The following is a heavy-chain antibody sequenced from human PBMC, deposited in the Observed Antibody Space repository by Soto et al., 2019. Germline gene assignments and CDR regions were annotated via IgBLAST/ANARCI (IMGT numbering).Heavy chain of an antibody. Sequence: SVKVSCKDSGGTFSSYAISWVRQAPGQGLEWMGGIIPIFGTANYAQKFQGRVTITADESTSTAYMELSSLRSADTAVYYCAAMVVVTAPPAYYFDYWGQGTLVTVSS. CDR3: AAMVVVTAPPAYYFDY. J-gene: IGHJ4*02. V-gene: IGHV1-69*13. CDR1: GGTFSSYA. CDR2: IIPIFGTA. D-gene: IGHD2-21*02.